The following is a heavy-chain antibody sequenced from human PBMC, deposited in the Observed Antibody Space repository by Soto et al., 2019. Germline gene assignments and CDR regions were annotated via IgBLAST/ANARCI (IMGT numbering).Heavy chain of an antibody. D-gene: IGHD3-22*01. CDR1: GFTFSNYA. CDR3: ARTYHYDSSAYTY. Sequence: ESGGGVVQPGRSLRLSCAASGFTFSNYAMHWVRQAPGKGLEWVAVISYDGSNKYYADSVKGRFTISRDNSKNTLYLQMNSLRAEDTAVYYCARTYHYDSSAYTYWGQGTLVTVSS. CDR2: ISYDGSNK. J-gene: IGHJ4*02. V-gene: IGHV3-30-3*01.